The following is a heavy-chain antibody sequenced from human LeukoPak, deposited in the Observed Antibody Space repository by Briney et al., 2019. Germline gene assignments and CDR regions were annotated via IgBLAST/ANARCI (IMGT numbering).Heavy chain of an antibody. V-gene: IGHV5-51*01. CDR3: ARVGATITSLDYYYGMDV. J-gene: IGHJ6*02. CDR1: GYSFTRYW. D-gene: IGHD1-26*01. CDR2: IYPGDSDT. Sequence: GESLKISCKGSGYSFTRYWIGWVRQMPGKGLEWMGIIYPGDSDTRYSPSFQGQVTISADKSISTAYLQWSSLKASDTAMYYCARVGATITSLDYYYGMDVWGQGTTVTVSS.